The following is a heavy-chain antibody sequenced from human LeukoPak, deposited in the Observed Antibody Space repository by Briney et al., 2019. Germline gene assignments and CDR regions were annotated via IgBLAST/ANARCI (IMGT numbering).Heavy chain of an antibody. D-gene: IGHD4-17*01. CDR1: GFTFDDYA. Sequence: PGRSLRLSCAASGFTFDDYAMHWVRQAPGKGLEWVSYINWNSGSKLYADSVKGRFTNSRDNANNSLYLQMNSLRPEDTAFYYCAKANNGDYAFDPWGQGTLVTVSS. V-gene: IGHV3-9*01. J-gene: IGHJ5*02. CDR2: INWNSGSK. CDR3: AKANNGDYAFDP.